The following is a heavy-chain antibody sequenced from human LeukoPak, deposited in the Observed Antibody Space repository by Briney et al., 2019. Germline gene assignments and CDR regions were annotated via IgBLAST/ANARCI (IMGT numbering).Heavy chain of an antibody. Sequence: GGSLRLSCAASGFTFSSYAMHWVRQAPGKGLEWVAVISYDGSNKYYADSVKGRFTISRDNSKNTLYLQMNSLRAEDTAVYYCARDEGHRYSSSWYYLDYWGQGTLVTVSS. CDR3: ARDEGHRYSSSWYYLDY. V-gene: IGHV3-30*04. CDR2: ISYDGSNK. CDR1: GFTFSSYA. D-gene: IGHD6-13*01. J-gene: IGHJ4*02.